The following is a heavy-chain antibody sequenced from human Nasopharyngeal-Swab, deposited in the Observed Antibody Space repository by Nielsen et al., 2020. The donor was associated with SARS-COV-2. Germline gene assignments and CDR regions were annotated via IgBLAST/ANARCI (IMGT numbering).Heavy chain of an antibody. D-gene: IGHD2-15*01. J-gene: IGHJ4*02. CDR2: IRSKGNTYAT. CDR1: GFTFSDSA. Sequence: GESLKISCAASGFTFSDSAIHWVRQASGKGLEWVGRIRSKGNTYATAYAASVKGRFIIFRDDPTNTAYLQMNSLKTEDTAVYYCTRCGGGCYSGRDYWGQGTLVTASS. CDR3: TRCGGGCYSGRDY. V-gene: IGHV3-73*01.